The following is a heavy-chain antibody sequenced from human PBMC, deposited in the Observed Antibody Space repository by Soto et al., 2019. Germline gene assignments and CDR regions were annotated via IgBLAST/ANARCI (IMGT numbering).Heavy chain of an antibody. CDR2: IIPIFGTA. CDR3: ASPYSNYYYGMDV. D-gene: IGHD4-4*01. Sequence: SVKVSCKASGGTFSSYAISWVRQAPGQGLEWMGGIIPIFGTANYAQKFQGRVTITADESTSTAYMELSSLRSEDTAVYYCASPYSNYYYGMDVWGQGTTVTVSS. J-gene: IGHJ6*02. CDR1: GGTFSSYA. V-gene: IGHV1-69*13.